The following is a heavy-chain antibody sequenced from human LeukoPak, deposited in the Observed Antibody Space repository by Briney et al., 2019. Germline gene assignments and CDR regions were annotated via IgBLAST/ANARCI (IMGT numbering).Heavy chain of an antibody. CDR2: ISYDGINK. D-gene: IGHD3-10*01. V-gene: IGHV3-30*18. CDR3: AKDWLQYYYGSGDTNYFDP. CDR1: GFTFSSYG. Sequence: PGGSLRLSCAASGFTFSSYGMHWVRQAPGKGLEWVAVISYDGINKFYGDSVKGRFTISRDNSKNTLYLQMNSLRAEDTAVYYCAKDWLQYYYGSGDTNYFDPWGQGTLVTVSS. J-gene: IGHJ5*02.